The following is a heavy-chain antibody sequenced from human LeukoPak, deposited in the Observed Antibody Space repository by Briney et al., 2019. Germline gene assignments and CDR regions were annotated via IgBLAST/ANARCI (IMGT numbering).Heavy chain of an antibody. J-gene: IGHJ4*02. D-gene: IGHD6-13*01. CDR1: GGSISSGSYY. V-gene: IGHV4-61*02. Sequence: SQTLSLTCTVSGGSISSGSYYWSWIRQPAGKGLEWIGRIYTSGSTNYNPSLKSRVTISVDTSKNQFSLKLSSVTAADPAVYYCASTTIAAAGSIDYWGQGTLVTVSS. CDR3: ASTTIAAAGSIDY. CDR2: IYTSGST.